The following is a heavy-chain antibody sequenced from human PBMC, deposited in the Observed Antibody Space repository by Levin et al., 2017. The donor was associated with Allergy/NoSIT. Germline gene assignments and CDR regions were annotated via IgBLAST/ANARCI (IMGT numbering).Heavy chain of an antibody. J-gene: IGHJ4*02. CDR1: GFTFSSYN. CDR2: ISSSSIYM. V-gene: IGHV3-21*01. Sequence: CAASGFTFSSYNMNWVRQAPGKGLEWVSSISSSSIYMYYADSVKGRFTISRDNAKNSLYLQMNSLRAEDTAVYYCARGTSTNGLSYWGQGTLVTVSS. CDR3: ARGTSTNGLSY. D-gene: IGHD1-1*01.